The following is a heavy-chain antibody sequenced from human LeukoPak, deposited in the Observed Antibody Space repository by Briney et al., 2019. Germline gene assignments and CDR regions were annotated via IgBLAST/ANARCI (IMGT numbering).Heavy chain of an antibody. CDR2: INHSGST. D-gene: IGHD1-26*01. Sequence: SETLSLTCTVSGGSISSYYWSWIRQPPGKGLEWIGEINHSGSTNYNPSLKSRVTISVDTSKNQFSLKLSSVTAADTAVYYCVTYAGGNFDHWGQGTLVTVSS. CDR1: GGSISSYY. J-gene: IGHJ4*02. CDR3: VTYAGGNFDH. V-gene: IGHV4-59*01.